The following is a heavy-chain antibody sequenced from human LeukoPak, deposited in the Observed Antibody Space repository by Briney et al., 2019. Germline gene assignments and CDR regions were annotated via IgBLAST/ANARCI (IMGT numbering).Heavy chain of an antibody. CDR3: ARGLHGYTYGYVPWELYYYMDV. V-gene: IGHV4-61*09. Sequence: PSETLSLTCTVSGGSINSGRYYWSWIRQPAGRGLEWIGHISTSGRTSYSPSLKSRVTISVDTSKNQFPLKMSSVSAADTAVFYCARGLHGYTYGYVPWELYYYMDVWGKGTTVTISS. CDR2: ISTSGRT. D-gene: IGHD5-18*01. CDR1: GGSINSGRYY. J-gene: IGHJ6*03.